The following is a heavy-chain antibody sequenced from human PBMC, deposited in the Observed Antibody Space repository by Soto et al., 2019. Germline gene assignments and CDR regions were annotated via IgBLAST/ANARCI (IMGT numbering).Heavy chain of an antibody. D-gene: IGHD3-22*01. Sequence: QVQLHESGPGLVKPSQTLSLTCTVSGGSISSRRYYWSWIRQHPGKGLEWIRYMYYSGSTNYNPSLKSRVTVSGDTSKNQFTLKLSSVTAADTDVYYCASLGRVYDSNSWGRGTLVTVSS. V-gene: IGHV4-31*03. CDR3: ASLGRVYDSNS. CDR2: MYYSGST. J-gene: IGHJ4*01. CDR1: GGSISSRRYY.